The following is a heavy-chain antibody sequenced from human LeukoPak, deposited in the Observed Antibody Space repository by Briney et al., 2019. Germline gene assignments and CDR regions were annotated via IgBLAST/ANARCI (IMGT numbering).Heavy chain of an antibody. V-gene: IGHV4-39*01. D-gene: IGHD5-18*01. CDR3: ASTWIQLWFFDY. J-gene: IGHJ4*02. CDR1: GGSISSSSYY. CDR2: IYYSGST. Sequence: PSETLSLTCTVSGGSISSSSYYWGWIRQPPGKGLEWIGSIYYSGSTYYNPSLKSRVTISVDTSKNQFSLKLSSVTAADTAVYYCASTWIQLWFFDYWGQGTLVTVFS.